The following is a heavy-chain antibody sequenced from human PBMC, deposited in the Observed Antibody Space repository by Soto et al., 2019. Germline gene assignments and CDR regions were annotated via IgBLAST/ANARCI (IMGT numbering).Heavy chain of an antibody. CDR2: IIPIFGTA. D-gene: IGHD2-2*01. J-gene: IGHJ4*01. Sequence: SVNVSCKASGGTFSSYAISWVRQAPGQGLEWMGGIIPIFGTANYAQKFQGRVTITADESTSTAYMELSSLRSEDTAVYYCARDGSRGGYCIRTSCSGSIDYWG. V-gene: IGHV1-69*13. CDR3: ARDGSRGGYCIRTSCSGSIDY. CDR1: GGTFSSYA.